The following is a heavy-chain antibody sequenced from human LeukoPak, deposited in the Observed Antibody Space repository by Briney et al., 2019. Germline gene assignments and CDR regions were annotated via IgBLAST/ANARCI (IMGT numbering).Heavy chain of an antibody. CDR1: GFTFSSYA. J-gene: IGHJ4*02. V-gene: IGHV4-34*08. CDR3: AGGYDSSGYPLDY. Sequence: GSLRLSCAASGFTFSSYAMSWVRQAPGKGLEWIGEMNHSGSTNYNPSLKSRVTISVDTSKNQFSLKLSSVTAADTAVYYCAGGYDSSGYPLDYWGQGTLVTVSS. D-gene: IGHD3-22*01. CDR2: MNHSGST.